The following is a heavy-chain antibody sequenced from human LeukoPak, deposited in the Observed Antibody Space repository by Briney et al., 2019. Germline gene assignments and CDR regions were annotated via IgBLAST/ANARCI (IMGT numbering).Heavy chain of an antibody. Sequence: GGSLTLSCAASGFTFSIYSMNWVRQAPGKGLEWVSSITSSSTYIYYADSVQGRFTVSRDNAKNSLYLQMNSLRADDTAVYYCARDVVDTPEQNYWGQGTLVTVSS. D-gene: IGHD5-18*01. V-gene: IGHV3-21*01. CDR1: GFTFSIYS. CDR2: ITSSSTYI. CDR3: ARDVVDTPEQNY. J-gene: IGHJ4*02.